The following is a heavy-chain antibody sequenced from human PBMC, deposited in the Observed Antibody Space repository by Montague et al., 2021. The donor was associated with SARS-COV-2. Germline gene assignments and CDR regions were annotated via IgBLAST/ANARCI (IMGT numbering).Heavy chain of an antibody. J-gene: IGHJ4*02. CDR3: AHRRLHTGSFDY. CDR2: IYWDDDK. D-gene: IGHD1-26*01. Sequence: PALGKPTQTLTLTCTFSGFSLSTSGVGVGWIRQPPGKALEWLALIYWDDDKRYSPSLKSRLTITKDTSKNQVVLTVTNMDPVDTATYYWAHRRLHTGSFDYWGQGALVTVSS. CDR1: GFSLSTSGVG. V-gene: IGHV2-5*02.